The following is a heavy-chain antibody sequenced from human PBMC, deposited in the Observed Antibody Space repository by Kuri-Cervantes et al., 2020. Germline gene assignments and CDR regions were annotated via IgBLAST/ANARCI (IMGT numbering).Heavy chain of an antibody. V-gene: IGHV3-33*07. CDR2: ISYDGSKT. CDR1: GFSFSSYA. Sequence: GGSLRLSCAASGFSFSSYAMYWVRQAPGKGLEWVAVISYDGSKTYYPKSVKGRFTISRDNFKNTAYLQMDSLRVDDTAVYYCARDLISAKGGGYGYYFDYWGQGTVVTVSS. CDR3: ARDLISAKGGGYGYYFDY. J-gene: IGHJ4*02. D-gene: IGHD5-18*01.